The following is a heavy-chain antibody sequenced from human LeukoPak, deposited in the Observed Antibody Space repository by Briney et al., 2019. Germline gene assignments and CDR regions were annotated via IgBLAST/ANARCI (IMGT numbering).Heavy chain of an antibody. CDR1: GGSISSYY. Sequence: SETLSLTCTVSGGSISSYYWSWIRQPPGKGLEWIGYIYYSGSTNYNPSLKSRVTISVDTSKNQFPLKLSSVTAADTAVYYCAIASRYGGIPLDYWGQGTLVTVSS. CDR3: AIASRYGGIPLDY. J-gene: IGHJ4*02. D-gene: IGHD2-15*01. V-gene: IGHV4-59*01. CDR2: IYYSGST.